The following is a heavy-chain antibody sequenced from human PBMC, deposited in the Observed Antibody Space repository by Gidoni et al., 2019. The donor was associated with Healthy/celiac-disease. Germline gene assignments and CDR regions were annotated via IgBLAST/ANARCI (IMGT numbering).Heavy chain of an antibody. V-gene: IGHV3-53*01. D-gene: IGHD5-12*01. CDR3: ARAQATWIDAFDI. Sequence: EVQQVESGGGLSQPGGSLRLSCAASGFTVSSNYMRWVRQAPGKGLEWVSVIYSGGSTYYADSVKGRFTISRDNSKNTLYLQMNNLRAEDTAVYYCARAQATWIDAFDIWGQGTMVTVSS. CDR1: GFTVSSNY. J-gene: IGHJ3*02. CDR2: IYSGGST.